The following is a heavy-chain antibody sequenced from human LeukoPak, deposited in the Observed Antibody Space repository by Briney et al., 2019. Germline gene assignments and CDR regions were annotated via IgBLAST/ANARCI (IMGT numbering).Heavy chain of an antibody. D-gene: IGHD1-14*01. V-gene: IGHV4-39*07. J-gene: IGHJ6*03. Sequence: SETLSLTCTVSGGSISSSSYYWGWIRQPPGKGLEWIGSIYHSGSTYYNPSLKSRVTISVDTSKNQFSLKLSSVTAADTAVYYCAGSTGVPYYYMDVWGKGTTVTVSS. CDR1: GGSISSSSYY. CDR3: AGSTGVPYYYMDV. CDR2: IYHSGST.